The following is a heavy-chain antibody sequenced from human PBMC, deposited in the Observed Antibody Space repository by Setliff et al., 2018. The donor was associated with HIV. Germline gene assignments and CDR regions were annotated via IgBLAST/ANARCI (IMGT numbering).Heavy chain of an antibody. CDR1: GYTFTSYY. J-gene: IGHJ3*02. CDR2: INPSGGST. D-gene: IGHD3-3*01. CDR3: ARVRPKNRYYNFWSGYFGAFDI. Sequence: ASVKVSCKASGYTFTSYYMHWVRQAPGQGLEWMRIINPSGGSTSYAQKFQGRVTMTRDTSTSTVYMELSSLRSEDTAVYYCARVRPKNRYYNFWSGYFGAFDIWGQGTMVTVSS. V-gene: IGHV1-46*01.